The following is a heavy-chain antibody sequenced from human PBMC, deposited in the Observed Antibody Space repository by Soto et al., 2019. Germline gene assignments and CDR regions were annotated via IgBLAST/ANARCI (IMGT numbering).Heavy chain of an antibody. CDR2: LYYSGST. V-gene: IGHV4-30-4*01. CDR1: GGSISSGDYY. Sequence: QVQLQESGPGLVKPSQTLSLTCTVSGGSISSGDYYWSWIRQPPGKGLEWIGSLYYSGSTYYNPSLKTRVTISVDTSKNQFSLKLNSVTAADTAVYYCASRHSSPYFDYWGQGTLVTVSS. J-gene: IGHJ4*02. D-gene: IGHD6-13*01. CDR3: ASRHSSPYFDY.